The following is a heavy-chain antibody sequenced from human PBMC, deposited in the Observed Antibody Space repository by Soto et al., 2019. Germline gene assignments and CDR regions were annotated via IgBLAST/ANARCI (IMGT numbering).Heavy chain of an antibody. CDR1: GGTFHSYG. J-gene: IGHJ6*02. Sequence: QVQLVQSGAEVKKPGSSVKVSCKASGGTFHSYGVSWVRQAPGQGLEWMGTLIPMFGTTNYAERFQGRVTITADESTGTAYMELSSLRSEDTAVYFCARVSQYQSYAMDVWGQGTTVTVSS. CDR3: ARVSQYQSYAMDV. V-gene: IGHV1-69*18. CDR2: LIPMFGTT.